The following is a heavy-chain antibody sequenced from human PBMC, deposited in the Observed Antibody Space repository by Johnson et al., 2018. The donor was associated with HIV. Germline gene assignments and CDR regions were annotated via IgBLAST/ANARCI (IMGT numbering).Heavy chain of an antibody. J-gene: IGHJ3*02. V-gene: IGHV3-11*04. CDR1: GFTFSDYY. CDR3: ARDLSYSSSSTGAFDI. D-gene: IGHD6-6*01. CDR2: ISSSGRTT. Sequence: QVQLVESGGGLVKPGESLRLSCAASGFTFSDYYMSWIRQAPGKGLEWVSYISSSGRTTYYADSVKGRFTISRDNAKNSLYLQMNSLRAEETAVYYCARDLSYSSSSTGAFDIWGQGTMVTVSS.